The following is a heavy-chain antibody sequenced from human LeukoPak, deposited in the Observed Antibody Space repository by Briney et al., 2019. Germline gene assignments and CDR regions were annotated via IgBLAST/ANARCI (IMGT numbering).Heavy chain of an antibody. V-gene: IGHV1-2*02. J-gene: IGHJ4*02. Sequence: ASVKVSCKASGYTFTVYNMHWVRQAPGQGLEWMGWINPNSGGTNYAQRFQGRVTMTRDTSISTAYMELSRLRSDDTAVYYCARGHDSSGYYSKYYFDYWGQGTLVTVSP. CDR3: ARGHDSSGYYSKYYFDY. CDR2: INPNSGGT. CDR1: GYTFTVYN. D-gene: IGHD3-22*01.